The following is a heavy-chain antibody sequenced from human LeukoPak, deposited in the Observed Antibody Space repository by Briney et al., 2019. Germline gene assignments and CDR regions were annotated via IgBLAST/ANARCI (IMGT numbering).Heavy chain of an antibody. Sequence: SETLSLTCTVSGGSISSSSYYWGWIRQPPVKGLEWIGSIYYSGSTYYNPSLKSRVTISVDTSKNQFSLKLSSVTAADTAVYYCARRGVRGVITKNWFDPWGQGTLVTVSS. CDR1: GGSISSSSYY. V-gene: IGHV4-39*01. CDR2: IYYSGST. J-gene: IGHJ5*02. CDR3: ARRGVRGVITKNWFDP. D-gene: IGHD3-10*01.